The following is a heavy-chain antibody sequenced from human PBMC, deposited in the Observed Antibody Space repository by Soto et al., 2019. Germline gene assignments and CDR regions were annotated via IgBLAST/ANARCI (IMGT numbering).Heavy chain of an antibody. CDR1: GFTFSSYA. CDR2: ISGSGGST. J-gene: IGHJ4*02. V-gene: IGHV3-23*01. D-gene: IGHD2-15*01. CDR3: AKDQGIVVVVAALDY. Sequence: GGSLRLSCAASGFTFSSYAMSWVRQAPGKGLEWVSAISGSGGSTYYAESVKGRFTISRDNSKNTLYLQMNSLRAEDTAVYYCAKDQGIVVVVAALDYWGQGTLVTVSS.